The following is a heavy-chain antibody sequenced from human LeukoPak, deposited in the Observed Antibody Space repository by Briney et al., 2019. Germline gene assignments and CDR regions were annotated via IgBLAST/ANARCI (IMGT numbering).Heavy chain of an antibody. CDR1: GFTFSSYS. V-gene: IGHV3-21*01. CDR3: ARDPGTYYFDSSGSSDAFDI. CDR2: ISSSSSYI. D-gene: IGHD3-22*01. J-gene: IGHJ3*02. Sequence: GGSLRLSCAASGFTFSSYSMNWVRQAPGKGLEWVSSISSSSSYIYYADSVKGRFTISRDNAKNSLYLQMNSLRAEDTAVYYCARDPGTYYFDSSGSSDAFDIWGQGTMVTVSS.